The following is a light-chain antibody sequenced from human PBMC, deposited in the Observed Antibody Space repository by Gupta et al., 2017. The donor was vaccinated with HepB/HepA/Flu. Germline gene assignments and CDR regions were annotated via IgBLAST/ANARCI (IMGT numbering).Light chain of an antibody. J-gene: IGKJ4*01. V-gene: IGKV3-11*01. CDR3: QQRSNWVT. CDR1: QNVRTY. Sequence: EIVLTQSPPTLLLLPGERATLSCRASQNVRTYLAWYQQKPGQAPRLLIYDASTRATDIPARFSGSGSGTDFTLTISSLEPEDFAVYYCQQRSNWVTFGGGTKVEIK. CDR2: DAS.